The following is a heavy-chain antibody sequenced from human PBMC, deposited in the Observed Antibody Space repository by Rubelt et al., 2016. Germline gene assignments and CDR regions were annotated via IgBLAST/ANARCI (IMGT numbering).Heavy chain of an antibody. CDR1: AGSVSSSFYY. CDR3: AGERQYTISWFYFDY. J-gene: IGHJ4*02. Sequence: QLQLQESGPGLVKPSETLSLTCTVSAGSVSSSFYYWGWIRQPPGKGLEWIGTTYYSGTTYYNPSPKNRITITIDTAKNQFSLKLSSVTAADTAMYVCAGERQYTISWFYFDYWGQGTLVTVSS. D-gene: IGHD6-13*01. CDR2: TYYSGTT. V-gene: IGHV4-39*07.